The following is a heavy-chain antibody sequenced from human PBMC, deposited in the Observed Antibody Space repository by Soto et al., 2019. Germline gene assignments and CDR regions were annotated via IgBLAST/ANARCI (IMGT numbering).Heavy chain of an antibody. Sequence: GGSLRLSCTTSGFIFDDYAMTWVRQAPGKGLEFVAQIRNEATGGTTEYAASVRGRFTISRDDSKRIAYLQMNSLRAEDTAVYYCARDRAAGGYWGQGTLVTVSS. CDR1: GFIFDDYA. D-gene: IGHD6-13*01. CDR2: IRNEATGGTT. CDR3: ARDRAAGGY. J-gene: IGHJ4*02. V-gene: IGHV3-49*04.